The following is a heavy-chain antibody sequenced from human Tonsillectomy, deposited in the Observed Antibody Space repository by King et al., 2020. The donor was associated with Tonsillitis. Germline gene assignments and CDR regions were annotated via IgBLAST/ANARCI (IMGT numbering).Heavy chain of an antibody. J-gene: IGHJ4*02. Sequence: QLQESGPGVVKPSETLSLTCTVSGGSISSSDHFWAWIRQPPGKGLEWIGYMYYSGTIFYNPALKSRITISVGTSENRFSLKLSSVTAADTAIYFCATYVSGSFDYWGQGALVTVSS. CDR3: ATYVSGSFDY. V-gene: IGHV4-39*01. CDR2: MYYSGTI. D-gene: IGHD1-26*01. CDR1: GGSISSSDHF.